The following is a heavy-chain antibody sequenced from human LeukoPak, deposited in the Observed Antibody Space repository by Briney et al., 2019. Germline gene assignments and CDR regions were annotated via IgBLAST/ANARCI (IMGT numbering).Heavy chain of an antibody. CDR3: AKSDDNSNFHLTGYLDY. J-gene: IGHJ4*02. D-gene: IGHD3-22*01. CDR1: GFTFRDFA. Sequence: PGGSLRLSCAASGFTFRDFAMNWVRQAPGKGLEWVSIISRSGEISYHANSVTGRFTISRDNSKSTPYLQMNSLKAEDTAVYFCAKSDDNSNFHLTGYLDYWGQGTLVSVSS. V-gene: IGHV3-23*01. CDR2: ISRSGEIS.